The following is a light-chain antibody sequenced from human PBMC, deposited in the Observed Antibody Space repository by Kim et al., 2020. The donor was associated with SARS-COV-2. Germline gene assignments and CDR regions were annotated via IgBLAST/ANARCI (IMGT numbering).Light chain of an antibody. J-gene: IGLJ3*02. V-gene: IGLV3-21*04. Sequence: SYELTQPPSVSVAPGKPARITCGGNNIGSKSVHWYKQKPGQAPVSVIYYDSDRPSGTPARFPGSNSGNTAPLTISRVEAGDEADYYCQAWASTSDHWVFG. CDR2: YDS. CDR3: QAWASTSDHWV. CDR1: NIGSKS.